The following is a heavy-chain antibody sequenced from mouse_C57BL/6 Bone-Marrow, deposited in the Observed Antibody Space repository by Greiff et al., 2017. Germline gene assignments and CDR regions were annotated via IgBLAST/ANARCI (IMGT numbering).Heavy chain of an antibody. CDR3: ARTRYDDAMDY. J-gene: IGHJ4*01. CDR2: IPPNSGST. CDR1: GYTFTSYW. V-gene: IGHV1-64*01. Sequence: QVQLQQPGAELVKPGASVKLSCKASGYTFTSYWMHWVKQRPGQGLEWIGMIPPNSGSTNYNEKFKSKATLTVDKSSSTAYMQLSSLTSEDSAVYYCARTRYDDAMDYWGQGTSVTVSS. D-gene: IGHD2-12*01.